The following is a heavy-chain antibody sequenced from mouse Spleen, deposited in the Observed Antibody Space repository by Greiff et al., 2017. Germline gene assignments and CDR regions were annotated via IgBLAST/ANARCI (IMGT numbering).Heavy chain of an antibody. Sequence: EVQLQESGAELVRPGASVKLSCTASGFNITDYYMHWVKQRPEQGLEWIGRIDPEDGDTEYAPKFQGKATMTADTSSNTAYLQLSSLTSEDTAVYYCTTRDYDGSLLAMDYWGQGTSVTVSS. CDR3: TTRDYDGSLLAMDY. J-gene: IGHJ4*01. CDR2: IDPEDGDT. CDR1: GFNITDYY. V-gene: IGHV14-1*01. D-gene: IGHD1-1*01.